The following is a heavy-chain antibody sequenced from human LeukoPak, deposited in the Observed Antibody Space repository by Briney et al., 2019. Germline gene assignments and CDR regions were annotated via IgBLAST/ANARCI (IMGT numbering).Heavy chain of an antibody. J-gene: IGHJ4*02. Sequence: SETLSLTCTVSGGSISSHYWSWIRQPPGQGLEWLGYIYYSGSTNYTPSLKNRVTMSVDTSKNQFSLQLSPLTAADTAVYYCSRGGGFWSAFFDFWGQGVLVTVSS. CDR1: GGSISSHY. V-gene: IGHV4-59*11. D-gene: IGHD3-3*01. CDR2: IYYSGST. CDR3: SRGGGFWSAFFDF.